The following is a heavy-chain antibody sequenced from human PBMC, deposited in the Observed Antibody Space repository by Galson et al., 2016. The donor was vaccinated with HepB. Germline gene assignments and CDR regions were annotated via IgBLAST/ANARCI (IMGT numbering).Heavy chain of an antibody. J-gene: IGHJ5*02. CDR1: GFFVSNNY. D-gene: IGHD6-13*01. CDR3: ARSRSWPQLHWFDP. V-gene: IGHV3-53*01. CDR2: IHSAGST. Sequence: SLRLSCAASGFFVSNNYMSWVRQSPGKGLEWVSVIHSAGSTYYADSVKGRFTISRDNSKNILYLQMHSLRAEDTAVYYCARSRSWPQLHWFDPWGQGTLVTVSS.